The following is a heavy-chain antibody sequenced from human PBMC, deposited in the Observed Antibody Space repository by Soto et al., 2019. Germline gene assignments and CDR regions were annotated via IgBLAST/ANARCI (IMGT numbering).Heavy chain of an antibody. CDR3: ARGLILGRSYSGGWYSFDY. CDR1: GGSFSGYI. CDR2: IRHSGST. J-gene: IGHJ4*02. Sequence: QVQLQQWGAGLLKPSDTLSLTCAVHGGSFSGYIWTWIRQPPGKGLQWIGQIRHSGSTYYNPSINMRVIISLHTSDDQFSLELSSVTAADPAVYYCARGLILGRSYSGGWYSFDYWGQGTLVTVSS. D-gene: IGHD2-15*01. V-gene: IGHV4-34*01.